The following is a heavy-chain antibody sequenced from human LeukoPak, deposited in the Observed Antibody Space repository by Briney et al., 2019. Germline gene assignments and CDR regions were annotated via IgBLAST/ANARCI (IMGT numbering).Heavy chain of an antibody. CDR3: ASLGSSSPIHFDY. CDR2: ISYDGSNK. CDR1: GFTFSSYA. J-gene: IGHJ4*02. V-gene: IGHV3-30*01. D-gene: IGHD6-6*01. Sequence: GGSLRLSCAASGFTFSSYAMHWVRQAPGKGLEWVAVISYDGSNKYYADSVKGRFTISRDNSKNTLYLQMNSLRAEGTAVYYCASLGSSSPIHFDYWGQGTLVTVSS.